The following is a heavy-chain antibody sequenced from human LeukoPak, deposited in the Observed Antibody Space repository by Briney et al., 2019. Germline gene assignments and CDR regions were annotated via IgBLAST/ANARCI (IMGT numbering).Heavy chain of an antibody. D-gene: IGHD3-22*01. CDR2: IYYSGST. CDR1: GGSISSYY. CDR3: ARCYDSSGYYLDY. V-gene: IGHV4-59*01. Sequence: SETLSLTCTVSGGSISSYYWSWIRQPPGKGLEWIGYIYYSGSTNYNPSLKSRVTISVDTSKNQFSLKLRSVTAADTAVYYCARCYDSSGYYLDYWGQGTLVTVSS. J-gene: IGHJ4*02.